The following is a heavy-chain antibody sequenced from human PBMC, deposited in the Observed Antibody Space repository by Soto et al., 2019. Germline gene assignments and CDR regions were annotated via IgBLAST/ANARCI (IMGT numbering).Heavy chain of an antibody. CDR2: IIPISGTA. D-gene: IGHD3-22*01. CDR3: ATTPLDGGYYYDSSGYYYFDY. V-gene: IGHV1-69*13. J-gene: IGHJ4*02. CDR1: GGTFSSYA. Sequence: GASVKVSCKASGGTFSSYAISWVRQAPGQGLEWMGGIIPISGTANYAQKFQGRVTITADESTSTAYMELSSLRSEDTAVYYCATTPLDGGYYYDSSGYYYFDYWGQGTLVTVSS.